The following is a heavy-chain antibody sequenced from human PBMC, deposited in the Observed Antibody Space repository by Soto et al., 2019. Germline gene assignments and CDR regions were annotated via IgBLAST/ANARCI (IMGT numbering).Heavy chain of an antibody. Sequence: QVQLVQSGAEVKKPGSSVKVSCKASGGTFSSYAISWVRQAPGQGLEWMGGIIPIFGTANYAQKFQGRVTITADESTSTAYMELSSLRSEDTAVYYCARGARSEDCSGGSCYSDYWGQGTLVTVSS. D-gene: IGHD2-15*01. V-gene: IGHV1-69*12. CDR1: GGTFSSYA. CDR2: IIPIFGTA. J-gene: IGHJ4*02. CDR3: ARGARSEDCSGGSCYSDY.